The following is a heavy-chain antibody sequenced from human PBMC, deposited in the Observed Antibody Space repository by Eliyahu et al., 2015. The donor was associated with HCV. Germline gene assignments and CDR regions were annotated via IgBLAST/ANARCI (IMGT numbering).Heavy chain of an antibody. D-gene: IGHD6-19*01. CDR1: GFSLSNARMG. V-gene: IGHV2-26*01. Sequence: QVTLKESGPVLVKPTETLTLTCTVSGFSLSNARMGVSWIRQPPGKALEWLAHIFSNDEKSYSTSLKSRLTISKDTSKSQVVLTMTNMDPVDTATYYCARIWVAGTFYYYYGMDVWGQGTTVTVSS. CDR3: ARIWVAGTFYYYYGMDV. CDR2: IFSNDEK. J-gene: IGHJ6*02.